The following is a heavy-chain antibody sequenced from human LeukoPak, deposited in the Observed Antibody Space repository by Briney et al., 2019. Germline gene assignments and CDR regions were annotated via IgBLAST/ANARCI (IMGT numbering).Heavy chain of an antibody. CDR1: GYTFTSYW. D-gene: IGHD6-6*01. J-gene: IGHJ4*02. CDR3: ARQRTAARLSLDH. V-gene: IGHV5-51*01. Sequence: GESLKISCRASGYTFTSYWIGWVRQTLGKGLEWMGIIYPDDSDTRYIPSFQGQVTISADKSISTAYLQWSSLEASDTAIYYCARQRTAARLSLDHWGQGTLVTVSS. CDR2: IYPDDSDT.